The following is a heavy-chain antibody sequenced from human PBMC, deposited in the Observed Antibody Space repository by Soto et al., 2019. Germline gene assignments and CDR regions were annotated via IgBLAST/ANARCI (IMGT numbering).Heavy chain of an antibody. V-gene: IGHV4-34*01. D-gene: IGHD2-8*01. CDR2: INHSGST. CDR1: GGSFSGYY. J-gene: IGHJ4*02. Sequence: QVQLQQWCAGLLKPSETLSLTCAVYGGSFSGYYWSWIRQPPGKGLEWIGEINHSGSTNYNPSLKSRVTISVNTSKNQFSLKLSSVTAADTAVYYCARGHPQGVGSGFDYWGQGTLVTVSS. CDR3: ARGHPQGVGSGFDY.